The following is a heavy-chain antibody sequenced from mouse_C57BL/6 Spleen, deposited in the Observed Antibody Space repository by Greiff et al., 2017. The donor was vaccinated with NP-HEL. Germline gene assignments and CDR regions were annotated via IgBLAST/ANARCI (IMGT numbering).Heavy chain of an antibody. D-gene: IGHD1-1*01. V-gene: IGHV3-8*01. Sequence: EVQLQESGPGLAKPSQTLSLTCSVTGYSITSDYWNWIRKFPGNKLEYMGYISYSGSTYYNPSLKSRISITRDTSKNQYYLQLNSVTTEDTATYYCARYIGYYGSSYKYFDVWGTGTTVTVSS. CDR1: GYSITSDY. CDR2: ISYSGST. CDR3: ARYIGYYGSSYKYFDV. J-gene: IGHJ1*03.